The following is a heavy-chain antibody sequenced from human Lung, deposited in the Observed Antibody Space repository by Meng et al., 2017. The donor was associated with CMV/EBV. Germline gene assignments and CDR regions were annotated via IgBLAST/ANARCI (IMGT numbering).Heavy chain of an antibody. CDR1: GLSTYG. V-gene: IGHV3-30*02. D-gene: IGHD1-1*01. CDR2: IWFDGSSK. J-gene: IGHJ4*02. CDR3: AKDGKSGGYFDY. Sequence: QVQLVGSGGGVVQAGGSLGLSCGASGLSTYGMHWVRQVPGKGLEWVAFIWFDGSSKYYADSVRGRFSISRDNSKNTLYLQMNSLRPEDTGVYYCAKDGKSGGYFDYWGQGTLVTVSS.